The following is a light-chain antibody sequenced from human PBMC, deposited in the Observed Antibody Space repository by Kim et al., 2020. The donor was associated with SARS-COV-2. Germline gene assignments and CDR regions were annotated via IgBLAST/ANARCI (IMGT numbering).Light chain of an antibody. V-gene: IGKV3-20*01. Sequence: SPGERATLSCRASQSVSSTYLAWYQQKPGQAPRLLIYAASSRATGIPDRFSGSGSGTDFTLTISRLEPEDCAVFYCQQYATSPRTFGQGTKVDIK. CDR3: QQYATSPRT. CDR2: AAS. J-gene: IGKJ1*01. CDR1: QSVSSTY.